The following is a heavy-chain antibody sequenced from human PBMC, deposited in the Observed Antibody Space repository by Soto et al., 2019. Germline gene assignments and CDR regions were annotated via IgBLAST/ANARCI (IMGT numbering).Heavy chain of an antibody. CDR1: GDSIGGVGY. D-gene: IGHD2-21*02. Sequence: SETLSLTCTVSGDSIGGVGYWSWIRQSPGRGLEWIGCISSSGSTYYNPALNNRISLSLDTSQNQFSLKLLSVTAADTAIYYCARSGVTGIVIPSHWFDPWGQGTLVTVSS. CDR2: ISSSGST. V-gene: IGHV4-31*03. CDR3: ARSGVTGIVIPSHWFDP. J-gene: IGHJ5*02.